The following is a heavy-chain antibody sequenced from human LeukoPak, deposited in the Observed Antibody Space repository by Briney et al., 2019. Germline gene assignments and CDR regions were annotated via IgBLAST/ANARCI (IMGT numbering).Heavy chain of an antibody. CDR3: ARDRGTYYYDSSGYRIFDY. Sequence: ASVKVSCKASGYNFSGNHMHWVRQAPGQGLEWMGWINHYSGGTNYAQNFQGRVTMTRDTSISTAYMELSRLRSDDTAVYFCARDRGTYYYDSSGYRIFDYWGQGTLVTVSS. D-gene: IGHD3-22*01. CDR2: INHYSGGT. J-gene: IGHJ4*02. CDR1: GYNFSGNH. V-gene: IGHV1-2*02.